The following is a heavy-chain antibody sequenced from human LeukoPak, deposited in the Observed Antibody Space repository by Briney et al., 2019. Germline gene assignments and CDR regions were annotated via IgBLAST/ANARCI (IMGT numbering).Heavy chain of an antibody. CDR3: ARWHSSRDGYNYRSLTDNYFDY. Sequence: SVKVSCKASGGTFSSYAISWVRQAPGQGLEWMEGIIPIFGTANYAQKFQGRVTITADESTSTAYMELSSLRSEDTAVYYCARWHSSRDGYNYRSLTDNYFDYWGQGTLVTVSS. CDR2: IIPIFGTA. V-gene: IGHV1-69*13. J-gene: IGHJ4*02. D-gene: IGHD5-24*01. CDR1: GGTFSSYA.